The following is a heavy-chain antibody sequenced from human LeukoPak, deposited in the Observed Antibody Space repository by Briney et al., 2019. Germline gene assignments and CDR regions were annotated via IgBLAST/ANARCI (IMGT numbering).Heavy chain of an antibody. CDR1: GGSISSGSYY. CDR3: ASTTVVTPRGDY. Sequence: SQTLSLTCTVSGGSISSGSYYWSWIRQPAGKGLEWIGRIYTSGSTNYNPSLKSRVTISVDTSKNQFSLKLSSVTAADTAVYYCASTTVVTPRGDYWGQGTLVTVSS. J-gene: IGHJ4*02. V-gene: IGHV4-61*02. D-gene: IGHD4-23*01. CDR2: IYTSGST.